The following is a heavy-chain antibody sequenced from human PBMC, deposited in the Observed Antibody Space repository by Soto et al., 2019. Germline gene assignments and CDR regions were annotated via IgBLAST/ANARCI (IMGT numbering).Heavy chain of an antibody. Sequence: DVQLVESGGGLVQPGGSLRLSCAASGFTFSTYWMNWVRQAPGKGLEWVANIKQDGSENYYLDSVKGRFTISRDNAKNSVFLQMSNLRAEDTGVYFCAGGSGWLVTDWGQGTLVTASS. V-gene: IGHV3-7*04. CDR2: IKQDGSEN. CDR3: AGGSGWLVTD. J-gene: IGHJ4*02. CDR1: GFTFSTYW. D-gene: IGHD6-19*01.